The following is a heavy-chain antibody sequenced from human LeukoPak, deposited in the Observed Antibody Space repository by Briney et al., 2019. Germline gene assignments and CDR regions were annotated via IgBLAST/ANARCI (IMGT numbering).Heavy chain of an antibody. CDR1: GGSISSGGYY. J-gene: IGHJ5*02. CDR3: ARETRPAAGPIGFDP. CDR2: IYYSGII. V-gene: IGHV4-31*03. D-gene: IGHD6-13*01. Sequence: SQTLSLPCSVSGGSISSGGYYGRWIRQHPGKGLEWIWYIYYSGIIYYNPSLKIRVTKSVDTSKTQFSLKLSSVTAADTAVYYCARETRPAAGPIGFDPWGQGTLVTVSS.